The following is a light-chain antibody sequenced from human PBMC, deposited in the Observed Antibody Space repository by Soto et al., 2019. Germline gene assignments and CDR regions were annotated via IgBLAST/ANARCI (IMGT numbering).Light chain of an antibody. CDR3: QQSYSTPPYT. CDR2: AAS. CDR1: QSISSY. V-gene: IGKV1-39*01. J-gene: IGKJ2*01. Sequence: DIQMTQSPSSLSASVGDRVTITCRASQSISSYLNWYQQKPGKAPKLLIYAASSLQSGIPSRFSGSGSGTDFTLTISSLQPEDFATYSWQQSYSTPPYTVGQGTKLEIK.